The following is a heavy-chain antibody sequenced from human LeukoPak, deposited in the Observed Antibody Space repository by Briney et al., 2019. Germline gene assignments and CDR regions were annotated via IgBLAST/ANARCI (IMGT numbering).Heavy chain of an antibody. V-gene: IGHV3-23*01. Sequence: GGSLRLSCAASGFTFDTYAMSWVRQAPGKGLEWVSTIGNTETYYADSVKGRFTISRDNRQNTVYLQMTSLRAEDTAVYYCARSKRQAARPVHFDYWGQGTLVTVSS. CDR3: ARSKRQAARPVHFDY. CDR2: IGNTET. J-gene: IGHJ4*02. D-gene: IGHD6-6*01. CDR1: GFTFDTYA.